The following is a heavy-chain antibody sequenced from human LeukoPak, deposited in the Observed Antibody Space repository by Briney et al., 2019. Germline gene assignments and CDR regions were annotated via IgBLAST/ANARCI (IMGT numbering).Heavy chain of an antibody. CDR2: IYTSGST. J-gene: IGHJ4*02. CDR1: GGSISSYY. V-gene: IGHV4-4*07. Sequence: PSETLSLTCTVSGGSISSYYWSWIRQPAGKGLEWIGRIYTSGSTNYNPSLKSRVTMSVDTSKNQFSLKLSSVTAADTAVYYCARVNSYYYDSSGYYVFDYWGQGTLVTVSS. D-gene: IGHD3-22*01. CDR3: ARVNSYYYDSSGYYVFDY.